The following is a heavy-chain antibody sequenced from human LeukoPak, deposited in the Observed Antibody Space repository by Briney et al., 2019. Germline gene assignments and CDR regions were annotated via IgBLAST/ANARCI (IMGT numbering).Heavy chain of an antibody. CDR3: ARVYGSGSYFFDY. CDR2: IYYSGST. Sequence: SETLSLTCTVSGGSISSGDYYWSWIRQPPGKGLEWIGYIYYSGSTYYNPSLKSRVTISVGTSKNQFSLKLSSVTAADTAVYYCARVYGSGSYFFDYWGQGTLVTVSS. D-gene: IGHD3-10*01. V-gene: IGHV4-30-4*01. J-gene: IGHJ4*02. CDR1: GGSISSGDYY.